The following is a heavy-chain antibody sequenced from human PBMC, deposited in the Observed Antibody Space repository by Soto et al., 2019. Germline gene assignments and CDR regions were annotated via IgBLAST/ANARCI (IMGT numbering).Heavy chain of an antibody. J-gene: IGHJ4*02. V-gene: IGHV3-74*01. CDR2: INSDGSST. Sequence: GGSLRLSCAASGFTFSSYWMHWVRQAPGKGLVWVSRINSDGSSTSYADPVKGRFTISRDNAKNTLYLQMNSLRAEDTAVYYCAVLTSQQLVHGYWGQGTLVTVSS. D-gene: IGHD6-13*01. CDR1: GFTFSSYW. CDR3: AVLTSQQLVHGY.